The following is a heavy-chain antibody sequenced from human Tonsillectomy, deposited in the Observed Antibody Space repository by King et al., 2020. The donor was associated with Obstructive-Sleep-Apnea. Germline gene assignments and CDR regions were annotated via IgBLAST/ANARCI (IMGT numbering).Heavy chain of an antibody. D-gene: IGHD2-2*01. CDR2: VYASGGNT. CDR3: ARVQAVAAANGAFDI. V-gene: IGHV3-23*04. CDR1: GFSFSTYV. J-gene: IGHJ3*02. Sequence: VQLVESGGGLVQPGGSLRLSCAASGFSFSTYVMTWVRQAPGKGLEWVSAVYASGGNTYYADSVKGRFTISRDNSKNTLFLQMDSLRVEDTAVYYCARVQAVAAANGAFDIWGQGTMVTVSS.